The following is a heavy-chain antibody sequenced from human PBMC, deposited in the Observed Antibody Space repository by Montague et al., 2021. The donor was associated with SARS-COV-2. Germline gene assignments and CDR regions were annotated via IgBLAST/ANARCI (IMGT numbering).Heavy chain of an antibody. V-gene: IGHV4-59*08. CDR1: GGSISSYY. D-gene: IGHD3-3*01. CDR3: ARQPTRGITIFGVVTDYGMGV. Sequence: SETLSLTCTVSGGSISSYYWSWIRQPPGKGLEWIGYMYYSGSTNYNPSLKSRVTISVDTSKNQFSLKLSSVTAADTAVYYCARQPTRGITIFGVVTDYGMGVWGQGTTVTVSS. CDR2: MYYSGST. J-gene: IGHJ6*02.